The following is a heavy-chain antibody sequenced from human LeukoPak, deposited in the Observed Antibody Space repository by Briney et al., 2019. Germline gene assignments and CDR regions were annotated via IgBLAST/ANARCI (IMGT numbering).Heavy chain of an antibody. Sequence: ASVKVSCKASGGTFSSYAISWVRQAPGQGLEWMGGIIPIFGTANYAQKFQGRVTITADESTSAAYMELSSLRSEDTAVYYCEVDTARTVDWGQGTLVTVSS. D-gene: IGHD5-18*01. J-gene: IGHJ4*02. CDR1: GGTFSSYA. V-gene: IGHV1-69*01. CDR2: IIPIFGTA. CDR3: EVDTARTVD.